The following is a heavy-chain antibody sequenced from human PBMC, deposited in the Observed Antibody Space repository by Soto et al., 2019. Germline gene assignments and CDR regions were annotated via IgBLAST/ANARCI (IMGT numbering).Heavy chain of an antibody. V-gene: IGHV4-30-4*01. CDR1: GGSISSGDYY. D-gene: IGHD5-12*01. J-gene: IGHJ5*02. Sequence: QVQLQESGPGLVKPSQTLSLTCTVSGGSISSGDYYWSWIRQPPGTGLEWIGYIYYSGSTYYNPSLQSRVTISVDPSKNQFSLKLSSVTAADTAVYYCARDARIVATLDPWGQGTLVTVSS. CDR2: IYYSGST. CDR3: ARDARIVATLDP.